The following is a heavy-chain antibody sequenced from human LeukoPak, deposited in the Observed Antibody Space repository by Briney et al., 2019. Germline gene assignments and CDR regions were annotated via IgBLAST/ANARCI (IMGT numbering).Heavy chain of an antibody. D-gene: IGHD4-17*01. CDR1: GASISSSSFY. CDR3: ARDLSIGDDY. J-gene: IGHJ4*02. Sequence: SETLSLTCTVSGASISSSSFYWSWIRPPAGKGLEWIGRIYTSGSTNYNPSLKSRVTMSVDTSKNQFSLKLSSVTAADTAVYYCARDLSIGDDYWGQGTLVTVSS. V-gene: IGHV4-61*02. CDR2: IYTSGST.